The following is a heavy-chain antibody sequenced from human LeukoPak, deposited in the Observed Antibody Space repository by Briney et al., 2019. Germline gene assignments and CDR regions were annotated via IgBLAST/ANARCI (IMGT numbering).Heavy chain of an antibody. D-gene: IGHD2-2*01. Sequence: GSLRLSCAASGFTFSSYAMHWVRQAPGKGLEWVAVISYDGSNKYYADSVKGRFTISRDNSKNTLYLQMNSLRAEDTAVYYCARDGYCSSTSCYGGHFDYWGQGTLVTVSS. V-gene: IGHV3-30-3*01. CDR1: GFTFSSYA. CDR3: ARDGYCSSTSCYGGHFDY. J-gene: IGHJ4*02. CDR2: ISYDGSNK.